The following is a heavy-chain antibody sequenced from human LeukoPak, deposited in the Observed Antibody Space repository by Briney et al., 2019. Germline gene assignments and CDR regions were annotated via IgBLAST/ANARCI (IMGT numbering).Heavy chain of an antibody. CDR2: INHSGST. J-gene: IGHJ4*02. D-gene: IGHD1-20*01. V-gene: IGHV4-34*01. Sequence: SETLSLTCAVYGGSFSGYYWSWIRQPPGKGLEWIGEINHSGSTNYNPSLKSRVTISVDTSKNQFSLKLSSVTAADTAVYYCARGPITGTTDLPQADYWGQGTLVTVSS. CDR3: ARGPITGTTDLPQADY. CDR1: GGSFSGYY.